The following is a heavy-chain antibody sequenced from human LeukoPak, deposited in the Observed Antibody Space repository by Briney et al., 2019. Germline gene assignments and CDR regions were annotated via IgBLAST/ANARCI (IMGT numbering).Heavy chain of an antibody. CDR2: IYYSGST. D-gene: IGHD4-23*01. J-gene: IGHJ4*02. V-gene: IGHV4-59*01. CDR1: GGSISIYY. CDR3: ARVNGGNEGFDY. Sequence: SETLSLTCTVSGGSISIYYWSWIRQPPGKGLEWIGYIYYSGSTNYNPSLKSRVTISVDTSKNQFSLKLSSVTAADTAVYYCARVNGGNEGFDYWGQGTLVTVSS.